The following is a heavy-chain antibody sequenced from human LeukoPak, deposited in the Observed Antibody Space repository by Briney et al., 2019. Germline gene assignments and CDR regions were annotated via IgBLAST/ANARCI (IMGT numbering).Heavy chain of an antibody. Sequence: SETLSLTCTVSGGSISSYYWSWIRQPPGKGLEWIGYIYYSGSTNYNPSLKTRVTISVDTSKNQFSLKLSSVTAADTAAYYCARHRYYDSSGYLIDYWDQGTLVTVSS. D-gene: IGHD3-22*01. J-gene: IGHJ4*02. CDR3: ARHRYYDSSGYLIDY. CDR2: IYYSGST. V-gene: IGHV4-59*01. CDR1: GGSISSYY.